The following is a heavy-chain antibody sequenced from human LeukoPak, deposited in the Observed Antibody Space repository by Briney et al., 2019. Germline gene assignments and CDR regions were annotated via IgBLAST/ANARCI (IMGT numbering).Heavy chain of an antibody. Sequence: GGSLRLSCAASGFTFSDYYMSWIRQAPGKGLEWVSAISGSGGSTYYADSVKGRFTISRDNSKNTLYLQMNSLRAEDTAVYYCARVSPNTVTTLQYSDYWGQGTLVTVSS. CDR1: GFTFSDYY. J-gene: IGHJ4*02. D-gene: IGHD4-17*01. V-gene: IGHV3-23*01. CDR2: ISGSGGST. CDR3: ARVSPNTVTTLQYSDY.